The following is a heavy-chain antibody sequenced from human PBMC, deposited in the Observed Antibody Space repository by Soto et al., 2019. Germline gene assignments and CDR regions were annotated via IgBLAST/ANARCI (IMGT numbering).Heavy chain of an antibody. CDR1: GGAFSGYY. D-gene: IGHD2-15*01. J-gene: IGHJ3*02. Sequence: CAVYGGAFSGYYWSWSRQPPGEGLEWIGEINHSGSTNYNPSLKSRVTISVDTSKNQFSLKLSSVTAADTAVYYCATYPGDCSGGSCYLGAAFDIWGQGTMVT. CDR2: INHSGST. V-gene: IGHV4-34*01. CDR3: ATYPGDCSGGSCYLGAAFDI.